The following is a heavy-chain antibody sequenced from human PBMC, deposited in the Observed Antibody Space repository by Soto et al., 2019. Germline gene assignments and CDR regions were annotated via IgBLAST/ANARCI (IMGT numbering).Heavy chain of an antibody. CDR1: GFNFSTYW. V-gene: IGHV3-74*01. J-gene: IGHJ4*02. D-gene: IGHD1-26*01. CDR3: TRDGGGRYYGGFDN. Sequence: EVHLVESGGGLVQPGGCLGLSCATSGFNFSTYWVHWVRQVPGKGLVWVSRINSDGTITDYADSVKGRFTTSRDNAKKTLYLEMNSLRADDTAIYYCTRDGGGRYYGGFDNWGQGTLVTVSS. CDR2: INSDGTIT.